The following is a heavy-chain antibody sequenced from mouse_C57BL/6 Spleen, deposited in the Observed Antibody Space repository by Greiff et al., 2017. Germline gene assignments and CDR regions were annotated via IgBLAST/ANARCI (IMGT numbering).Heavy chain of an antibody. CDR3: TRSYYDYEGFAY. J-gene: IGHJ3*01. V-gene: IGHV1-15*01. CDR2: IDPETGGT. D-gene: IGHD2-4*01. CDR1: GYTFTDYE. Sequence: QVQLQQSGAELVRPGASVTLSCKASGYTFTDYEMHWVKQTPVHGLEWIGAIDPETGGTAYNQKFKGKAILTADKSSSTAYMELRSLTSEDSAVYYCTRSYYDYEGFAYWGQGTLVTVSA.